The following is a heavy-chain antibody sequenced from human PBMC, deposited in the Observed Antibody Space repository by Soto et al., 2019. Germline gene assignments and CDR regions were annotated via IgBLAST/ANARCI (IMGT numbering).Heavy chain of an antibody. V-gene: IGHV1-69*13. CDR3: AREDQVATRPFDSSSSGEYYFDY. D-gene: IGHD6-6*01. CDR1: GGTFSSYA. Sequence: GASVKVSCKASGGTFSSYAISWVRQAPGQGLEWMGGIIPIFGTANYAQKFQGRVTITADESTSTAYMELSSLRSEDTAVYYCAREDQVATRPFDSSSSGEYYFDYWGQGTLVTVSS. CDR2: IIPIFGTA. J-gene: IGHJ4*02.